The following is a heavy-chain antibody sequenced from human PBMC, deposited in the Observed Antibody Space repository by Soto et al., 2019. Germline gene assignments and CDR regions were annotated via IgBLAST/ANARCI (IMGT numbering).Heavy chain of an antibody. CDR1: GYSFTNYD. CDR2: MSPNSGNT. J-gene: IGHJ5*02. CDR3: ARGSSGWYDP. Sequence: QVQLVQSGAEVKKPGASVKVSCKASGYSFTNYDISWVRQATGQGLEWMAWMSPNSGNTGYAQKFQGRVTLTRDISISTAYMELSSLRSEDTAVYYGARGSSGWYDPWGQGTLVTVSS. V-gene: IGHV1-8*01. D-gene: IGHD6-19*01.